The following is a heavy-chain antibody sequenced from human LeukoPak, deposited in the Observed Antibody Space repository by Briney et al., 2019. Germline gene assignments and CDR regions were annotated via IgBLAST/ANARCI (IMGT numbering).Heavy chain of an antibody. D-gene: IGHD1-26*01. V-gene: IGHV3-23*01. Sequence: GGSLRLSCAASGLTFSSYGLSWVRQAPAKGLEWVSSSTGSGGTTHADSVRGRFTISRDNSKSTLYLQMNGLRVEDTAVYYCAKNVLGSGSYSWYFDLWGRGTLVTVSS. CDR2: STGSGGTT. CDR3: AKNVLGSGSYSWYFDL. CDR1: GLTFSSYG. J-gene: IGHJ2*01.